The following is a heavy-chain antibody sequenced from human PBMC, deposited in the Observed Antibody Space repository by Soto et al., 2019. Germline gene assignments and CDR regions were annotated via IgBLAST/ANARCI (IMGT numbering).Heavy chain of an antibody. J-gene: IGHJ5*02. V-gene: IGHV3-48*04. CDR3: ARDYYDILTGYYTADWFDP. CDR2: ISSSSSTI. Sequence: PGGSLRLSCAASGFTFSTYSMNWVRQAPGKGLEWVSYISSSSSTIYYADSVKGRFTISRDNAKNSLYLQMNSLRAEDTAVYYCARDYYDILTGYYTADWFDPWGQGTLVTVSS. D-gene: IGHD3-9*01. CDR1: GFTFSTYS.